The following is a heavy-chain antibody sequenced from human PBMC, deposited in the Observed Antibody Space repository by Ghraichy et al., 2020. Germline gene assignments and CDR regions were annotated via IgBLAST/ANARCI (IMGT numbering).Heavy chain of an antibody. V-gene: IGHV4-39*01. CDR3: ARTKAPHTRPPSY. CDR1: GDYISSSMYY. CDR2: IYYSGST. J-gene: IGHJ4*02. Sequence: SETLSLTCTISGDYISSSMYYCSCIRQSPGKGLDWLGRIYYSGSTYYNPSLKSRLTISIDTSKNQFSLKLTSVTAADTSIYYCARTKAPHTRPPSYWGQGTRSTLSS.